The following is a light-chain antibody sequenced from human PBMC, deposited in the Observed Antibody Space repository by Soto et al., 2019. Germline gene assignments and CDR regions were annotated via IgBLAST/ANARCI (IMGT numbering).Light chain of an antibody. Sequence: IRMTQYPSSFSSSTGYRVTVTWRASQGISSYLAWYQQKTGKATKLMIYSASTLQSGVPSRLSGSGSGKDFTLTISCLQSEDFATYYCQQYYSYPLTFGGGTKVAIK. CDR1: QGISSY. J-gene: IGKJ4*01. CDR3: QQYYSYPLT. CDR2: SAS. V-gene: IGKV1-8*01.